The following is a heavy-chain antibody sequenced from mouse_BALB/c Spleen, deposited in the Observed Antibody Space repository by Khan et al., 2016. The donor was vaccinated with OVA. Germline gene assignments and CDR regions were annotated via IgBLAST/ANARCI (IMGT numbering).Heavy chain of an antibody. J-gene: IGHJ4*01. CDR3: ANFDYGYYAVDC. CDR2: IWGDGNT. D-gene: IGHD2-4*01. V-gene: IGHV2-3*01. Sequence: QVLLQQSGPGLVAPSQSLSITCTVSGFSLTSYGVTWVRQPPGKGLEWLGVIWGDGNTNYHSALISRLSISKDNSKSQVFLKLNSLQTDDTATYYCANFDYGYYAVDCWGQGTSVTVSS. CDR1: GFSLTSYG.